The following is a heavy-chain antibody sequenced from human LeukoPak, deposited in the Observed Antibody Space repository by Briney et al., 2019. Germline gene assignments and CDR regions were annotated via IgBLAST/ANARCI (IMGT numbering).Heavy chain of an antibody. CDR2: ISGGSDAM. J-gene: IGHJ6*02. V-gene: IGHV3-48*04. Sequence: GGSLRLSCAASGFTFSSYSMNWVRQAPGKGPEWVSYISGGSDAMYYTDPVKGRFAISRDNAKNSLFLHMDSLRAEDTAVYYCARLENYYYDGMDVWGQGTTVTVSS. CDR3: ARLENYYYDGMDV. CDR1: GFTFSSYS.